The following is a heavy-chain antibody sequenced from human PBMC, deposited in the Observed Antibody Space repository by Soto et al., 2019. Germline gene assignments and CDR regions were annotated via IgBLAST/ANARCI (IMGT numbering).Heavy chain of an antibody. V-gene: IGHV1-18*01. Sequence: ASVKVSCKASGYTFTSYGISWVRQAPGQGLEWMGWISAYNGNTNYAQKLQGRVTMTTDTSTSTAYMELRSLRSDDTAVYYCAXDGLRITMVRGVIRFDYWGQGTLVTVSS. CDR2: ISAYNGNT. CDR1: GYTFTSYG. J-gene: IGHJ4*02. D-gene: IGHD3-10*01. CDR3: AXDGLRITMVRGVIRFDY.